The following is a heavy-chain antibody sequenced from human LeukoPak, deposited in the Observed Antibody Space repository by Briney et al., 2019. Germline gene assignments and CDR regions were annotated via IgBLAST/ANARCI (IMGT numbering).Heavy chain of an antibody. D-gene: IGHD3-9*01. CDR2: ISYSGNT. V-gene: IGHV4-39*01. J-gene: IGHJ4*02. Sequence: SETLSLTCNVSGDYITTTNYYWAWIRQPPGKGLDWIASISYSGNTYYNPSLKSRVSISIDTSRKQISLQLRSVSATDTAIYYCARRSRLYKHETTGYHDSWGQGTLVTVSS. CDR1: GDYITTTNYY. CDR3: ARRSRLYKHETTGYHDS.